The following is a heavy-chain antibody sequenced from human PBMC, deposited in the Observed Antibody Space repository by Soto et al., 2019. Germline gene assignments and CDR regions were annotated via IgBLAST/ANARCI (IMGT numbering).Heavy chain of an antibody. CDR1: GFTFSDYY. Sequence: WGSLRLSCAASGFTFSDYYIHWIRRAPGKGLEWISYISGNGEIIQYAASARGRFTISRDNAENSVYLEMDSLRAEDTALYYCARDVDADFRTDFDYWGRGTLVTVSP. CDR3: ARDVDADFRTDFDY. V-gene: IGHV3-11*01. CDR2: ISGNGEII. J-gene: IGHJ4*02. D-gene: IGHD4-17*01.